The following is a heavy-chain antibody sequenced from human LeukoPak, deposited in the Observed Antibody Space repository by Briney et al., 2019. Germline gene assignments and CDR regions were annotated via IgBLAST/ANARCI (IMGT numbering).Heavy chain of an antibody. CDR3: ARHLSGVTGYTYGRGIDY. D-gene: IGHD5-18*01. CDR1: GFTLNTYT. Sequence: PGGSLRLSCAASGFTLNTYTMNWVRQAPGKGLEWISSISASSNSIEYADSVEGRFSISRDSAKNSLDLQMNSLRADDTAMYYCARHLSGVTGYTYGRGIDYWGQGTLVTVSS. CDR2: ISASSNSI. J-gene: IGHJ4*02. V-gene: IGHV3-48*01.